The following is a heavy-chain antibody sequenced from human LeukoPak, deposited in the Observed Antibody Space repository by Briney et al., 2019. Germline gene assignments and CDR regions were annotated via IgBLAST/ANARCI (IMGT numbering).Heavy chain of an antibody. CDR3: AGGSGSLID. CDR1: GYTFTASY. Sequence: GASVKVSCKTSGYTFTASYMHWVRQAPGQGLEWMGRIIPILGIANYAQKFQGRVTITADKSTSTAYMELSSLRSEDTAVYYCAGGSGSLIDWGQGTLVTVSS. J-gene: IGHJ4*02. CDR2: IIPILGIA. D-gene: IGHD3-10*01. V-gene: IGHV1-69*02.